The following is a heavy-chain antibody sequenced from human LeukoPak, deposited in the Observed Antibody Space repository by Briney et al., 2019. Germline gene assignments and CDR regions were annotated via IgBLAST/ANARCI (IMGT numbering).Heavy chain of an antibody. CDR3: ARALAYYYAFDM. Sequence: SETLSLTCTVSGGSISTISYYWGWIRQPPGKGLEWIGNIYYSESTYYNPSLKSRVTISVDTSNNQFSLKLSSVTAADTAVYYCARALAYYYAFDMWGQGTMVSVSS. V-gene: IGHV4-39*07. CDR1: GGSISTISYY. J-gene: IGHJ3*02. CDR2: IYYSEST. D-gene: IGHD3-22*01.